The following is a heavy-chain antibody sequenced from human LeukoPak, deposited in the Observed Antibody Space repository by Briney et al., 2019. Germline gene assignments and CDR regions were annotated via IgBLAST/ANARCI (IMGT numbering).Heavy chain of an antibody. J-gene: IGHJ4*02. V-gene: IGHV3-23*01. CDR1: GFTFGSHA. Sequence: GGSLRLSCEASGFTFGSHATYWVRQAPGKGLEWVAGIFGSGGSPHYADPVKGRFTISRDNSRNTVYLQINSLRAEDTAVYYCGKTTVGYSSGQKPAWPVDYWGQGTLVTVSS. D-gene: IGHD5-18*01. CDR3: GKTTVGYSSGQKPAWPVDY. CDR2: IFGSGGSP.